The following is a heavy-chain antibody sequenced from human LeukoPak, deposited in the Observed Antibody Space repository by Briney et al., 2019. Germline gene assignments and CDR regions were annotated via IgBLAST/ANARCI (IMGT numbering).Heavy chain of an antibody. CDR2: INHSGST. CDR1: GGSFSGYY. CDR3: AKSNGYGLVDI. Sequence: KPSETLSLTCAVYGGSFSGYYWSWIRQPPGKGLEWIGEINHSGSTNCNPSLKSRVTISVDMSKNQFSLKLSSVTAADTAVYYCAKSNGYGLVDIWGQGTMVTVSS. D-gene: IGHD3-10*01. J-gene: IGHJ3*02. V-gene: IGHV4-34*01.